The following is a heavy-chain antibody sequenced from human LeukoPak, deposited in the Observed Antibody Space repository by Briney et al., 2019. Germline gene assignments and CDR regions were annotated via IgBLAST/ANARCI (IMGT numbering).Heavy chain of an antibody. D-gene: IGHD1-26*01. J-gene: IGHJ3*02. Sequence: GGSLRLSCAASGFTFSNYAMHWVRQAPGKGLEWVAVISFDASKEYFAKSVKGRFTISRDHSNSTLFLQMNSLRVEDTALYFCARFKVGSNTTQKNAFDIWGRGTVVTVSS. V-gene: IGHV3-30*01. CDR2: ISFDASKE. CDR3: ARFKVGSNTTQKNAFDI. CDR1: GFTFSNYA.